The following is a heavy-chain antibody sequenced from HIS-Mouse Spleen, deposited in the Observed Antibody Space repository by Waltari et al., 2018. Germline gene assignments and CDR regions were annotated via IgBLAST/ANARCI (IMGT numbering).Heavy chain of an antibody. CDR3: AREIPYSSSWYDWYFDL. D-gene: IGHD6-13*01. J-gene: IGHJ2*01. Sequence: QLQLQESGPGLVKPSETLSLTCTVSGGSISSSSYYWGWIRQPPGKGLEWIGSIYYSGCTYYNPSLKMHVTISVDTSKNPFSLKLSSVTAADTAVYYCAREIPYSSSWYDWYFDLWGRGTLVTVSS. V-gene: IGHV4-39*07. CDR1: GGSISSSSYY. CDR2: IYYSGCT.